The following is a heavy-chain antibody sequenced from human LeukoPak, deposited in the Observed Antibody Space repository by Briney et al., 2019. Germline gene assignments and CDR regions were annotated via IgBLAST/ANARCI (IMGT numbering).Heavy chain of an antibody. Sequence: GGSLRLSCAASGFTFSDYYMSWIRQAPGKGLEWVSYISSSSSYTNYADSVKGRFTISRDNAKNSLYLEMNSLRAEDTAVYYCARGGCGSTSCMEFDYWGQGTLVTVSS. D-gene: IGHD2-2*01. CDR2: ISSSSSYT. CDR3: ARGGCGSTSCMEFDY. V-gene: IGHV3-11*05. J-gene: IGHJ4*02. CDR1: GFTFSDYY.